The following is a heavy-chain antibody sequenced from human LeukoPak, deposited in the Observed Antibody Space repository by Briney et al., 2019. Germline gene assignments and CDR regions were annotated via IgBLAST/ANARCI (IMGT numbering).Heavy chain of an antibody. Sequence: ASVKVSCKASGYTFTSYGISWVRQAPGQGLEWMGWISAYNGNTNYAQKLQGRVTMTTDTSTSTAYMELSSLRSEDTAVYYCARASVTIGWGHDYYYMDVWGKGTTVTISS. D-gene: IGHD3-3*01. CDR1: GYTFTSYG. V-gene: IGHV1-18*01. CDR2: ISAYNGNT. CDR3: ARASVTIGWGHDYYYMDV. J-gene: IGHJ6*03.